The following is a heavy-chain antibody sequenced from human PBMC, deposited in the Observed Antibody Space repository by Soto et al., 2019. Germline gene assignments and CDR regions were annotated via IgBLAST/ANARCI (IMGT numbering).Heavy chain of an antibody. V-gene: IGHV3-7*01. CDR1: GFTFSSYW. CDR2: IKQDGSEK. D-gene: IGHD2-15*01. Sequence: GGSLRLSCAASGFTFSSYWMSWVRQAPGKGLEWVANIKQDGSEKYYVDSVKGRFTISRDNAKNSLYLQMNSLRAEDTAVYYCARYFGYHRPIGYCSGGSCHFDYWGQGTLVTVSS. J-gene: IGHJ4*02. CDR3: ARYFGYHRPIGYCSGGSCHFDY.